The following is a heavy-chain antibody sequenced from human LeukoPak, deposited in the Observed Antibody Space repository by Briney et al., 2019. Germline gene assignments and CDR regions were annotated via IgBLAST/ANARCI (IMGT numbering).Heavy chain of an antibody. D-gene: IGHD3-10*01. Sequence: GGSLRLSCAASGFTFSSYAMGWVRQAPGKGLEWVSAISGSGGSTYYADSVKGRFTISRDNSKNTLYLQMNSLRAEDTAVYYCAKDPEVVRGLFDYWGQGTLVTVSS. J-gene: IGHJ4*02. CDR1: GFTFSSYA. V-gene: IGHV3-23*01. CDR2: ISGSGGST. CDR3: AKDPEVVRGLFDY.